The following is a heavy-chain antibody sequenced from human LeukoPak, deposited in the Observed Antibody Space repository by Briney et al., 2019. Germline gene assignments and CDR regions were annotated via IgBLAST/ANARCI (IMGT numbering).Heavy chain of an antibody. V-gene: IGHV7-4-1*02. Sequence: GASVKVSCKASGYTFTSYAMNWVRQAPGQGLEWMGWINTNTGNPTYAQSFTGRFAFSLDTSISTAYLQISSLKAEDTAVYYCAKVGAGAPWAWFDPWGEGTVVSVSS. D-gene: IGHD3-10*01. CDR1: GYTFTSYA. J-gene: IGHJ5*02. CDR2: INTNTGNP. CDR3: AKVGAGAPWAWFDP.